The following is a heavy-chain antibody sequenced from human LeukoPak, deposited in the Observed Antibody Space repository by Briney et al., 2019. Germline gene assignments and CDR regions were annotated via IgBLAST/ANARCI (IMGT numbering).Heavy chain of an antibody. CDR3: AKDVTVTNWLDP. D-gene: IGHD4-17*01. V-gene: IGHV3-23*01. J-gene: IGHJ5*02. CDR1: GFTFNTYG. CDR2: ISGSATGYMT. Sequence: GGSLRLSCAASGFTFNTYGMSWVRHSPGKGLEWVSAISGSATGYMTNYADSVKGRFTISRDNSKNTLYLQVNSLRAEDTAVYYCAKDVTVTNWLDPWGQGTLVTVSS.